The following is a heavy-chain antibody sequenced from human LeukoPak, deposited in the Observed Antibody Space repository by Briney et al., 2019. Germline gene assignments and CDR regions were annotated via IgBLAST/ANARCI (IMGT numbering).Heavy chain of an antibody. V-gene: IGHV1-69*04. CDR2: IIPILGIA. J-gene: IGHJ6*01. Sequence: GASVKVSCKASGATFSSYAISWVRQAPGQGLEWMGRIIPILGIANYAQKFQGRVTITADKSTSTAYMELSSMRSEDTTVYYCARDPPDGRGYYYGMDVWGQGSTVTVSS. CDR3: ARDPPDGRGYYYGMDV. D-gene: IGHD5-24*01. CDR1: GATFSSYA.